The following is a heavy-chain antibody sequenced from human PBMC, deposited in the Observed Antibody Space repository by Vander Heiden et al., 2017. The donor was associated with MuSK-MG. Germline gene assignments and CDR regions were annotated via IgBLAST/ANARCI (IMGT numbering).Heavy chain of an antibody. V-gene: IGHV1-8*01. CDR2: MNPNSGNT. CDR3: ATLDYYYYGMYV. CDR1: GYTFTSSD. J-gene: IGHJ6*02. Sequence: QVQLVQSGAEVTKPAASVKVSCKASGYTFTSSDINWVRQATGQGLEWMGWMNPNSGNTGYAQKFQGRVTMTRNTSISTAYMELSSLRSEDTAVYYCATLDYYYYGMYVWGQGTTVTVSS.